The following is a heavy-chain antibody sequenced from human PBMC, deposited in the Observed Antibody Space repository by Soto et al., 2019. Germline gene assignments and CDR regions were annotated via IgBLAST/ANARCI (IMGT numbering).Heavy chain of an antibody. CDR1: GYTFSTSG. J-gene: IGHJ6*02. CDR2: IRTYKGDT. Sequence: QVQLVQSGAEVREPGASVTVSCKASGYTFSTSGMSWLRQAPGQGIEWMGWIRTYKGDTNDAPKFQDRVTMNSDTSTSTVYMELRSLRSDDTAVYYCARAGAAPDYYYGMDVWGQGTRVTVSS. D-gene: IGHD2-15*01. CDR3: ARAGAAPDYYYGMDV. V-gene: IGHV1-18*01.